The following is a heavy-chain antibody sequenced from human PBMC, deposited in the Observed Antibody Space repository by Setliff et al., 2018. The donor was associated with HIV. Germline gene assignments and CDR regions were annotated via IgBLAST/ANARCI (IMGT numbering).Heavy chain of an antibody. J-gene: IGHJ3*02. CDR1: RGSISSHY. CDR3: ATKENQLLSSPGLFDM. Sequence: SETLSLTCTVSRGSISSHYWSWIRQPPGKGLEWIGYVSYSGTTQYNPSLKSRVTISLDTSKNHFSLKLTSVTAADTAVYYCATKENQLLSSPGLFDMWGQGTMGT. D-gene: IGHD2-2*01. V-gene: IGHV4-59*11. CDR2: VSYSGTT.